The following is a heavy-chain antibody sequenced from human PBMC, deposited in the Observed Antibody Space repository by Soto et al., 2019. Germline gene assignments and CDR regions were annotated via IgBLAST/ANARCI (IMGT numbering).Heavy chain of an antibody. V-gene: IGHV4-59*08. CDR2: IYYSGST. CDR1: GCSISSYY. Sequence: SETLSLTCTVSGCSISSYYWSWIRQPPGKGLEWIGYIYYSGSTNYNPSLKSRVTISVDTSKNQFSLKLSSVTAADTAVYYCARMPDGGYNYGYGFFDYWGQGTLVTVSS. CDR3: ARMPDGGYNYGYGFFDY. J-gene: IGHJ4*02. D-gene: IGHD5-18*01.